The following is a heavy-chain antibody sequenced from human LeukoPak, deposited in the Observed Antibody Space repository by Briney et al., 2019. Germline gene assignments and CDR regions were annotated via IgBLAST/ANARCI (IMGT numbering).Heavy chain of an antibody. CDR2: IYTSGST. Sequence: SETLSLTCTVSGGSISRYYWSWIRQPAGKGLEWIGRIYTSGSTNYNPSLKSRVTMSVDTSKNQFSLKLSSVTAADTAVYYCARGMRYSSSWYSYMDVWGKGTTVTVSS. D-gene: IGHD6-13*01. J-gene: IGHJ6*03. CDR3: ARGMRYSSSWYSYMDV. CDR1: GGSISRYY. V-gene: IGHV4-4*07.